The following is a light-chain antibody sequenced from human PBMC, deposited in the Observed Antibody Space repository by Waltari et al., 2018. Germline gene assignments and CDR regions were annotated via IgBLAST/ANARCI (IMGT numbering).Light chain of an antibody. Sequence: DIQITKSPSTLSASVGDRVTITCRASQSISSWLAWYQQKPGKAPKLLIYKASSLESGVPSRFSGSGSGTEFTLTISSLQPDDFATYYCQQYNSYSPFGQGTKVEIK. J-gene: IGKJ1*01. CDR3: QQYNSYSP. V-gene: IGKV1-5*03. CDR1: QSISSW. CDR2: KAS.